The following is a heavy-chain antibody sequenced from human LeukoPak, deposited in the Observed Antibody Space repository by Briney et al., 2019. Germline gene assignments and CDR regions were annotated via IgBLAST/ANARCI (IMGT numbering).Heavy chain of an antibody. CDR3: ARRMNSSGCCRDAFDI. CDR2: IIPIFGTA. CDR1: GGTFSSYA. D-gene: IGHD6-19*01. V-gene: IGHV1-69*06. J-gene: IGHJ3*02. Sequence: SVKVSCKASGGTFSSYAISWVRQAPGQGLEWMGRIIPIFGTANYAQKFQGRVTISAEKSTSTAYMELSSLRSEDTAVYYCARRMNSSGCCRDAFDIWGQGTMVTVSS.